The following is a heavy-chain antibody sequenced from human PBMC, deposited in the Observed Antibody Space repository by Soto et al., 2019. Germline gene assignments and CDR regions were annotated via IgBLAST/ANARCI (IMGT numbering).Heavy chain of an antibody. V-gene: IGHV4-39*01. Sequence: SETLSLTCTASGGSISSRNYYWGWIRQSPGKGLEWIGSIYYSGTTYYNPSLKSRVTISVDTSKNQFSLKLSSVTAADTAVYYCARHEQWGAYYYGMYVWGQGTTVT. J-gene: IGHJ6*02. CDR1: GGSISSRNYY. CDR3: ARHEQWGAYYYGMYV. D-gene: IGHD6-19*01. CDR2: IYYSGTT.